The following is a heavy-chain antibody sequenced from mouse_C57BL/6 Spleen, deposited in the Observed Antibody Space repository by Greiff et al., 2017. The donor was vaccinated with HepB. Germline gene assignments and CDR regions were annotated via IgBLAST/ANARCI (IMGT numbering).Heavy chain of an antibody. D-gene: IGHD1-1*01. CDR3: ARNTTVVGGYFDV. CDR2: IYPGGGYT. V-gene: IGHV1-63*01. CDR1: GYTFTNYW. Sequence: VQLQQSGAELVRPGTSVKMSCKASGYTFTNYWIGWAKQRPGHGLEWIGDIYPGGGYTNYNEKFKGKATLTADKSSSTAYMQFSSLTSEDSAIYYGARNTTVVGGYFDVWGTGTTVTVSS. J-gene: IGHJ1*03.